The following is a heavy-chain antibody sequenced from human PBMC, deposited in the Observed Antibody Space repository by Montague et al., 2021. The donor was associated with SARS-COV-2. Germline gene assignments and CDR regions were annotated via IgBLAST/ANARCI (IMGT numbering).Heavy chain of an antibody. J-gene: IGHJ6*02. CDR3: AGDDGYNWNYYDYYGMDV. V-gene: IGHV4-39*07. CDR1: GGSISSSSYY. D-gene: IGHD1-20*01. Sequence: SETLSLTCTVSGGSISSSSYYWGWIRQPPGKGLEWIGCIYYGGSTYYNPSLKSRVTISVYTSKNQFSLKLSSVTAAGTAVYYCAGDDGYNWNYYDYYGMDVWGQGTTVTVSS. CDR2: IYYGGST.